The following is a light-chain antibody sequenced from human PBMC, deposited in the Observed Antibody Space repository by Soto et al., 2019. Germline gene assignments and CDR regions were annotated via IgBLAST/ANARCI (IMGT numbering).Light chain of an antibody. CDR3: QQYNNWPIT. J-gene: IGKJ4*01. V-gene: IGKV3-15*01. Sequence: EIVMTQSPVTLSVSPGERATLSCRAIQSVSDNLAWYQHKPGQAPRLLIYGTSTRATGIPASFSGSGSGTEFTLTISSLQSEDFAVYYCQQYNNWPITFGGWTKVEIK. CDR1: QSVSDN. CDR2: GTS.